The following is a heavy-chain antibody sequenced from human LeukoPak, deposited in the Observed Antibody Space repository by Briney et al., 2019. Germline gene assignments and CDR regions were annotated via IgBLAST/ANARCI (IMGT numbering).Heavy chain of an antibody. CDR2: IYSGGST. V-gene: IGHV3-53*01. Sequence: GGSLRLSCAASGFTVSSNYMSWVRQAPGKGLEWVSVIYSGGSTYYADSVKGRFTISRDNSKNTLYLQMNSLRAADTAVYYCARVAHYDSSGIGNYWGKGTLVTVSS. CDR3: ARVAHYDSSGIGNY. J-gene: IGHJ4*02. D-gene: IGHD3-22*01. CDR1: GFTVSSNY.